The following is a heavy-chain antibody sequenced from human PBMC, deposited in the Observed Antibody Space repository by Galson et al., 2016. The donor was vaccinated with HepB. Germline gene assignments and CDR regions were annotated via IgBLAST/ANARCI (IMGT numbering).Heavy chain of an antibody. Sequence: SLRLSCAASGFTFSSYSMNWVRQAPGKGLEWVSYITSSGSTTYYADSVKGRFTISRDNAKNSLYLQMNTLKTEDTAVYYCATMANGADSDWGQGTLVTVSS. CDR1: GFTFSSYS. CDR2: ITSSGSTT. V-gene: IGHV3-48*01. D-gene: IGHD5-24*01. J-gene: IGHJ4*02. CDR3: ATMANGADSD.